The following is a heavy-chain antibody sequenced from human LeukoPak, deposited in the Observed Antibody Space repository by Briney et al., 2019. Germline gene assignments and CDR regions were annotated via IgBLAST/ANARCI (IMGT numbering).Heavy chain of an antibody. V-gene: IGHV3-13*01. Sequence: GGSLRLSCAVSGFTFNYYDMHWVRQAPGKRLEWVSAIRTTGDTHYPDSVKGRFAMSREDAKNSVHLQMNTLRAGNTAVYYCARGVSYYYDNSGHPGWYFDLWGRGTLVTVSS. J-gene: IGHJ2*01. CDR1: GFTFNYYD. CDR3: ARGVSYYYDNSGHPGWYFDL. CDR2: IRTTGDT. D-gene: IGHD3-22*01.